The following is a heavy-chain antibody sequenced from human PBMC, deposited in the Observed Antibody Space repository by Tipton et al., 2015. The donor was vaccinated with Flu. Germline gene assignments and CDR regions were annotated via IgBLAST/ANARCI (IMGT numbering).Heavy chain of an antibody. CDR1: GYTFTDYY. J-gene: IGHJ5*02. D-gene: IGHD6-19*01. CDR3: VRGPNTSGWYGWFDP. CDR2: MNPSPRGGST. V-gene: IGHV1-46*01. Sequence: QVQLVQSGAEVKKPGASVRVSCKASGYTFTDYYIHWVRQAPGQGLEWMGIMNPSPRGGSTINTQKFQGRLTMTRDTSASTAYMELNTLRSEDTAVYYCVRGPNTSGWYGWFDPWGQGTLVTVSS.